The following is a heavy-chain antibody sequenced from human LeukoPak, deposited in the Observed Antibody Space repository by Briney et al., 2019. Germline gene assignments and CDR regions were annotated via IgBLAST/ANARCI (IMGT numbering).Heavy chain of an antibody. CDR2: IIPIFGTA. Sequence: SVKVSCKASGGTFSSYAISWVRQAPGQGLEWMGGIIPIFGTANYAQKFQGRVTITADKSTSTAYMELSSLRSEDTAVYYCARDTITGNWFDPWGQGTLVTVSS. V-gene: IGHV1-69*06. J-gene: IGHJ5*02. CDR1: GGTFSSYA. D-gene: IGHD1-14*01. CDR3: ARDTITGNWFDP.